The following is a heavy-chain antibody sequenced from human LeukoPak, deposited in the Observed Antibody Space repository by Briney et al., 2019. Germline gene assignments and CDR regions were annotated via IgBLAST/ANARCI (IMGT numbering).Heavy chain of an antibody. CDR1: GFTFSNYA. CDR3: LTTMIVGFDY. Sequence: GGSLRLSCAASGFTFSNYAMSWVRQAPGKGLEWVSVISGSGGSTYYADSVKGRFIISRDNSKNTLYLQMNGLRAEDTALYYCLTTMIVGFDYWGQGTLVTVSS. D-gene: IGHD3-22*01. V-gene: IGHV3-23*01. J-gene: IGHJ4*02. CDR2: ISGSGGST.